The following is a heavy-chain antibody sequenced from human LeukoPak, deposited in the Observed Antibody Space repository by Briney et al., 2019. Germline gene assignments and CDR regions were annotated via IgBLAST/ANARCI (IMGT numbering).Heavy chain of an antibody. CDR1: GGSFSGYY. J-gene: IGHJ6*03. CDR3: ARGLLTTRKYYYYYYMDV. V-gene: IGHV4-34*01. CDR2: VNHSGST. Sequence: SETLSLTCAVYGGSFSGYYWSWLRQPPGKGLEWIGEVNHSGSTNYNPSLKSRVTISVDTSKNQFSLKLSSVTAADTAVYYCARGLLTTRKYYYYYYMDVWGKGTTVTVSS. D-gene: IGHD3-9*01.